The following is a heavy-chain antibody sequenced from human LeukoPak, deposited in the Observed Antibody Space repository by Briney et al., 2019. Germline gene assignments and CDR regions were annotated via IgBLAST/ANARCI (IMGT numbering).Heavy chain of an antibody. CDR3: AREGDLGCSSTSCYINGMDV. D-gene: IGHD2-2*02. CDR1: GFTVSSNY. CDR2: IYSGGST. Sequence: GGSLRLSCAASGFTVSSNYMSWVRQAPGKGLEWVSVIYSGGSTYYADSVKGRFTISRDNSKNTLYLQMNSLRAEDTAVCYCAREGDLGCSSTSCYINGMDVWGQGTTVTVSS. J-gene: IGHJ6*02. V-gene: IGHV3-66*02.